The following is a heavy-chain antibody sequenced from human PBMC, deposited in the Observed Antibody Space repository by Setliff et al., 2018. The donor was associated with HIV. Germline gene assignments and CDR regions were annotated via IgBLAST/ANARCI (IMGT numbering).Heavy chain of an antibody. V-gene: IGHV4-4*08. CDR2: IHTSGST. CDR3: ARGVNTGGYHYYYYYMDV. CDR1: GGSISSYY. J-gene: IGHJ6*03. Sequence: PSETLSLTCTVSGGSISSYYWSWIRQPPGKGLEWIGSIHTSGSTNYNPSLKSQVTISVDTSKKQFSLKLSSVTAADTDVYYFARGVNTGGYHYYYYYMDVWGKGTTVTVSS. D-gene: IGHD2-2*01.